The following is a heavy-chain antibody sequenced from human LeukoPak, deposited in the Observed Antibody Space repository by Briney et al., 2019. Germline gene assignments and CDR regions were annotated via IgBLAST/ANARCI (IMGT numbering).Heavy chain of an antibody. CDR3: AGGDYSSSWYPYYYYYMDV. CDR1: GFTFSSYW. J-gene: IGHJ6*03. D-gene: IGHD6-13*01. Sequence: GGSLRLSCAASGFTFSSYWMSWVRQAPGKGLEWVANIKQDGSEKYYVDSVKGRFTISRDNAKNSLYLQVNSLRAEDTAVYYCAGGDYSSSWYPYYYYYMDVWGKGTTVTVSS. CDR2: IKQDGSEK. V-gene: IGHV3-7*01.